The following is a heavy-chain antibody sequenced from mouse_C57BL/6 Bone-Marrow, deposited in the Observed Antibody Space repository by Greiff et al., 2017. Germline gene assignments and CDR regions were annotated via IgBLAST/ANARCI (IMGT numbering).Heavy chain of an antibody. Sequence: VQLQQSGAELVKPGASVKLSCTASGYTFTSYWMHWVKQRPGQGLEWIGMIHPNSGSTNYNEKFKGKATLTVDKSSSTAYLQLSSLTSEDSAFYYCARKAYWGQGTLVTVSA. CDR3: ARKAY. CDR1: GYTFTSYW. J-gene: IGHJ3*01. CDR2: IHPNSGST. V-gene: IGHV1-64*01.